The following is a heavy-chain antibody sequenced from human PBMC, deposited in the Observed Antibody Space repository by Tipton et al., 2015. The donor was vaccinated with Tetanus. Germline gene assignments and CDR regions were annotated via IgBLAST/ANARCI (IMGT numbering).Heavy chain of an antibody. CDR3: ARDQGGGRVVRLNWFDP. V-gene: IGHV4-31*03. CDR2: IYYSGDT. CDR1: GGSISGSGYF. Sequence: TLSLTCNVSGGSISGSGYFWNWIRQFPGRGLEWIGYIYYSGDTFYNPSLKGRVAMSVDTSKNQSSLNLSSVTAADTAIYYCARDQGGGRVVRLNWFDPWGQGTLVTVSS. J-gene: IGHJ5*02. D-gene: IGHD6-6*01.